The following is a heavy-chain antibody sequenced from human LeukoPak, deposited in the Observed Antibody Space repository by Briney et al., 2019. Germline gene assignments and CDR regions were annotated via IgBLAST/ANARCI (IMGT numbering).Heavy chain of an antibody. D-gene: IGHD4-17*01. J-gene: IGHJ4*02. CDR2: IYYSGST. Sequence: SETLSLTCTVSGGSISSSSYYWGWIRQPPGKGLEWIGSIYYSGSTYYNPSLKSRVTISVDTSKNQFSLKLSSVTAADTAVYYCATDYGDYESDYWGQGTLVTVSS. CDR1: GGSISSSSYY. CDR3: ATDYGDYESDY. V-gene: IGHV4-39*07.